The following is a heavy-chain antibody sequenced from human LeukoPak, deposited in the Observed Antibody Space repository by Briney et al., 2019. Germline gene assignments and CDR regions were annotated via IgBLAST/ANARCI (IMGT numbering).Heavy chain of an antibody. V-gene: IGHV3-23*01. CDR2: ISDSGGST. CDR3: AKDQVVGSVRDPSDY. J-gene: IGHJ4*02. Sequence: GSLRHSCAASGFTFRSYVMTWVRQAPGQGLEWVSSISDSGGSTYYADSVKGRFSILRDNSKNTLYLQMNSLRAEDTAVYYCAKDQVVGSVRDPSDYWGQGTLVTVSS. CDR1: GFTFRSYV. D-gene: IGHD1-1*01.